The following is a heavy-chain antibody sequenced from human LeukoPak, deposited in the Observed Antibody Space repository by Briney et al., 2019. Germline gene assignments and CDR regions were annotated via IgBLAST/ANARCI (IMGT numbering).Heavy chain of an antibody. CDR1: GFTFSSYA. Sequence: GGSLRLSCAASGFTFSSYAMSWVRQAPGKGPEWVSAISGSGGSTYYADSVKGRFTISRDNSKNTLYLQMNSLRAEDTAVYYCAKDRVRWLQLFYFDYWGQGTLVTVSS. J-gene: IGHJ4*02. D-gene: IGHD5-24*01. CDR3: AKDRVRWLQLFYFDY. CDR2: ISGSGGST. V-gene: IGHV3-23*01.